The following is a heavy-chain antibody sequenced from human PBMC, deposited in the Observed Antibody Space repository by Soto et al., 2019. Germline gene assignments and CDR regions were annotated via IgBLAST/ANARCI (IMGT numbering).Heavy chain of an antibody. Sequence: GGSLRLSCAASGFTFNSYEMDWVRQAPGKGLEWVVYISSGGTIYYTDSVKGRFTISRDNADNSLYLQMNSLRAEDTAVYYCTKEKSVMYSGYDAFDVWGRGTMVTVSS. CDR2: ISSGGTI. V-gene: IGHV3-48*03. CDR3: TKEKSVMYSGYDAFDV. CDR1: GFTFNSYE. J-gene: IGHJ3*01. D-gene: IGHD5-12*01.